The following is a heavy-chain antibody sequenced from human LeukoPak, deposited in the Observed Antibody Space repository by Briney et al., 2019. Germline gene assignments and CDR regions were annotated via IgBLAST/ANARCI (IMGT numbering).Heavy chain of an antibody. CDR2: ISYDGSNK. J-gene: IGHJ4*02. CDR3: AKDHPNSSGCFDY. V-gene: IGHV3-30*18. Sequence: PGGSLRLSCAASGFTFSSYAMSWVRQAPGKGLEWVAVISYDGSNKYYADSVKGRFTISRDNSKNTLYLQMNSLRAEDTAVYYCAKDHPNSSGCFDYWGQGTLVTVSS. D-gene: IGHD6-19*01. CDR1: GFTFSSYA.